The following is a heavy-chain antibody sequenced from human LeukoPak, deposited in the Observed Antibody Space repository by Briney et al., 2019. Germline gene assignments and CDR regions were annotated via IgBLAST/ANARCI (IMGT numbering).Heavy chain of an antibody. D-gene: IGHD3-16*02. CDR2: ISGSGGSI. J-gene: IGHJ4*02. V-gene: IGHV3-23*01. CDR3: ARHASDYVWGSYRY. CDR1: GFTFSSYG. Sequence: PGGSLRLSCAASGFTFSSYGMGWVRQAPGKGLEWVSVISGSGGSIYYADSVKGRFTISGDNSKNTLYLQMNSLRAEDTAVYYCARHASDYVWGSYRYWGQGTLVTVSS.